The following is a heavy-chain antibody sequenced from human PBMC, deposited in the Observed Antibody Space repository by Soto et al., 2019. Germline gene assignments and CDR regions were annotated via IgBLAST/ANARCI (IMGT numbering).Heavy chain of an antibody. CDR1: GYTFTGYY. CDR3: AREPRSGSYAYYYYCMDV. CDR2: INPNSGGT. D-gene: IGHD3-10*01. Sequence: GASVKVSCKASGYTFTGYYMHWVRQAPGQGLEWMGWINPNSGGTNYAQKFQGWVTMTRDTSISTAYMELSRLRSDDTAVYYCAREPRSGSYAYYYYCMDVWGQGTTVTVSS. J-gene: IGHJ6*02. V-gene: IGHV1-2*04.